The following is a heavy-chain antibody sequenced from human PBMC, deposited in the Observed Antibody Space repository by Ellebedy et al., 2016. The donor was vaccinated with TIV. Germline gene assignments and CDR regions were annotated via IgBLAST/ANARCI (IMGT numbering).Heavy chain of an antibody. CDR1: GYTFTNYD. CDR2: MNPNSGRT. CDR3: ARGGFYYGSASYYPFDF. Sequence: AASVKVSCKASGYTFTNYDINWVRQATGQGLEWMGWMNPNSGRTGYAQKFQGRVTMTRNTSITTAYMELSSLSSEDTAVYYCARGGFYYGSASYYPFDFWGQGTLITVSS. V-gene: IGHV1-8*01. D-gene: IGHD3-10*01. J-gene: IGHJ4*02.